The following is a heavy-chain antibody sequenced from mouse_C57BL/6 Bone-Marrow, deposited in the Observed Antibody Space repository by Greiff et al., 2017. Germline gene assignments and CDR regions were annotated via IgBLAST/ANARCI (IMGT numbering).Heavy chain of an antibody. CDR3: ARDLYYYGSSPFAY. J-gene: IGHJ3*01. CDR2: ISSGSSTI. V-gene: IGHV5-17*01. CDR1: GFTFSDYG. D-gene: IGHD1-1*01. Sequence: EVKLVESGGGLVKPGGSLKLSCAASGFTFSDYGMHWVRQAPEKGLEWVAYISSGSSTIYYADTVKGRFTISRDNAKNTLFLQMTSLSSEDTAMYYCARDLYYYGSSPFAYWGQGTLVTVSA.